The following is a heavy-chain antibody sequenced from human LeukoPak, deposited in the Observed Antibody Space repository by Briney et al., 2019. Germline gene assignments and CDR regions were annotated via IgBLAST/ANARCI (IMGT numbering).Heavy chain of an antibody. D-gene: IGHD6-19*01. V-gene: IGHV1-8*01. CDR2: MNPNSGNT. CDR1: GYTFTSYD. Sequence: GASVKVSCKGSGYTFTSYDINWVRQATGQGLEWMGWMNPNSGNTGYAQKFQGRVTMTRNTSISTAYMELSSLRSEDTAVYYCARGRQWLVQNYYGMDVWGQGTTVTVSS. CDR3: ARGRQWLVQNYYGMDV. J-gene: IGHJ6*02.